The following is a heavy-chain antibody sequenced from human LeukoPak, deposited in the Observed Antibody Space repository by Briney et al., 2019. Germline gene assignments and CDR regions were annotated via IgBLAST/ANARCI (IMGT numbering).Heavy chain of an antibody. CDR3: ARVHGPLDY. D-gene: IGHD4-17*01. V-gene: IGHV4-34*01. CDR1: GGSFSGYY. J-gene: IGHJ4*02. CDR2: INHSGST. Sequence: PSETLSLTCAVYGGSFSGYYWSWIRQPPGKGLEWIGEINHSGSTNYNSSLKSRVTVSVDTSKNQFSLKISSVTAAHTAVYFCARVHGPLDYWGQGILVIVSS.